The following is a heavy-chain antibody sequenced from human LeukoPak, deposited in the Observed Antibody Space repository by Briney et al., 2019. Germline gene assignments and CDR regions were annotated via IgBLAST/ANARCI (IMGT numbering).Heavy chain of an antibody. Sequence: RASVKVSCKVSGKTLSDLSIHWLRQPPGKGLEWLGGSDPEDGERIYAQMFQGRVTMTEDTSIDTAYMELSSLRSEDTAVYYCVTGFTTMAVDYFDYWGQGTLVTVPP. CDR1: GKTLSDLS. CDR2: SDPEDGER. CDR3: VTGFTTMAVDYFDY. J-gene: IGHJ4*02. D-gene: IGHD5-18*01. V-gene: IGHV1-24*01.